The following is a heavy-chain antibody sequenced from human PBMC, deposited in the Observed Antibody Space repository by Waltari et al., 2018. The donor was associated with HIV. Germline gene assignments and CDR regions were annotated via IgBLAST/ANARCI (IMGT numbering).Heavy chain of an antibody. CDR3: ARGGKYGDYQYYFDS. V-gene: IGHV3-30-3*01. CDR2: ISYDGSSE. J-gene: IGHJ4*02. CDR1: GLTFSSYN. Sequence: QEHLVESGGAVVQPGSSLRLSCAASGLTFSSYNMIWVRQAPGKGLEWVAVISYDGSSENYADFVKGRFPISRDNSENTLYLQMHSLRPEDTAVYYCARGGKYGDYQYYFDSWGQGTLVTVSP. D-gene: IGHD4-17*01.